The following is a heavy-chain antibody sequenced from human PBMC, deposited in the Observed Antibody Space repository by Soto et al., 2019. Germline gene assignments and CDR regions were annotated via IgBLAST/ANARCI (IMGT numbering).Heavy chain of an antibody. CDR3: ATSPKAAAGDTFDY. CDR2: IYYSGST. Sequence: SETVSLTCTFSGGSIISSSYYWGWIRQPPGKGLEWIGSIYYSGSTYYNPSLKSRVTISVDTSKNQFSLKLSSVTAADTAVYYCATSPKAAAGDTFDYWGQGTLVTVSS. D-gene: IGHD6-13*01. V-gene: IGHV4-39*01. CDR1: GGSIISSSYY. J-gene: IGHJ4*02.